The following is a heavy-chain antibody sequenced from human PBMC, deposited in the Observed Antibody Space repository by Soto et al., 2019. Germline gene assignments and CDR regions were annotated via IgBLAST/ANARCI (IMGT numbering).Heavy chain of an antibody. D-gene: IGHD3-3*01. V-gene: IGHV4-34*01. CDR2: INHSGST. Sequence: SETLSLTCAVYGGSFSGYDWSWIRQPPGKGLEWIGEINHSGSTNYNPSLKSRVTISVDTSKNQFSLKLSSMTAADTAVYYCARGLGSGYALYYFAYWGQGALVTVSS. J-gene: IGHJ4*02. CDR3: ARGLGSGYALYYFAY. CDR1: GGSFSGYD.